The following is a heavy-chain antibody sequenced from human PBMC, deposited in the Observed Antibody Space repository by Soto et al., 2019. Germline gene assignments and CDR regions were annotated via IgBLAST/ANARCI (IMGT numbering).Heavy chain of an antibody. CDR2: IDPSDSYT. V-gene: IGHV5-10-1*01. D-gene: IGHD3-22*01. CDR1: GYSFTSYW. J-gene: IGHJ4*02. CDR3: ASAYYDSSGPKSDY. Sequence: GESLKISCKGSGYSFTSYWISWVRQMPGKGLEWMGRIDPSDSYTNYSPSFQGHVTISADKSINTAYLQWSSLKASDTAMYYCASAYYDSSGPKSDYWGQGTLVTVSS.